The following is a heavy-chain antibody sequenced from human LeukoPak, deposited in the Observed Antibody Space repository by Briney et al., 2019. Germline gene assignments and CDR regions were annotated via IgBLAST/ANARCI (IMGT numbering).Heavy chain of an antibody. Sequence: GGSLRLSCAASGFTFRSYAMNWVRQAPGKGLEWVAAMSAGGDSTYYADSVNGRFSISRDNSKNTLYLQMNSLRAGDTAVYYCAKRRYCSSTSCHDFDYWGQGTLVTVTS. V-gene: IGHV3-23*01. CDR1: GFTFRSYA. CDR3: AKRRYCSSTSCHDFDY. CDR2: MSAGGDST. J-gene: IGHJ4*02. D-gene: IGHD2-2*01.